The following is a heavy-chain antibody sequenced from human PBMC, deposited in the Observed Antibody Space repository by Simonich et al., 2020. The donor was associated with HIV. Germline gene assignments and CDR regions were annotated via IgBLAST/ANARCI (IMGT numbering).Heavy chain of an antibody. Sequence: QVQLVQSGAEVKKPGASVKVSCKASGYTFRSYGNNWVRQAPGQGLEWMGWLSAYNGTTNYAQKFQGRVTMTTDASTSTAYMELRSLRFDDTAVYYCASTSGVWFGEGWYFDLWGRGTLVTVSS. V-gene: IGHV1-18*01. D-gene: IGHD3-10*01. CDR2: LSAYNGTT. J-gene: IGHJ2*01. CDR1: GYTFRSYG. CDR3: ASTSGVWFGEGWYFDL.